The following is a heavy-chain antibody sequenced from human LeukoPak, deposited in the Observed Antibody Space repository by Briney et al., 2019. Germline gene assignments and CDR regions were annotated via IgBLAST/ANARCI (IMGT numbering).Heavy chain of an antibody. V-gene: IGHV1-2*02. D-gene: IGHD6-13*01. J-gene: IGHJ5*02. Sequence: ASVKVSCKASGYTFTGYYVHWVRQAPGQGLEWMGWINPNSGGTNYAQKFQGRVTMTRYTSISTAYMELSRLRSDDTDVYYCAREGRAAAGTDLGWFDPWGQGTLVTVSS. CDR3: AREGRAAAGTDLGWFDP. CDR1: GYTFTGYY. CDR2: INPNSGGT.